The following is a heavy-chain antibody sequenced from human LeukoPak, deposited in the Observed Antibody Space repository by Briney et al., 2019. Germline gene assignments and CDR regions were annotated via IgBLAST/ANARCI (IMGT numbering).Heavy chain of an antibody. CDR3: AKVSVTLDY. CDR2: ISGSGGST. D-gene: IGHD4-11*01. J-gene: IGHJ4*02. V-gene: IGHV3-23*01. Sequence: GGSLRLSCAASGFTFSSYAMSWVRQAPGKGLEWFSAISGSGGSTYYAGSLKGRFTISRDSSKNTLYLQMNSLRAEDTAVYYCAKVSVTLDYWGQGTLVTVSS. CDR1: GFTFSSYA.